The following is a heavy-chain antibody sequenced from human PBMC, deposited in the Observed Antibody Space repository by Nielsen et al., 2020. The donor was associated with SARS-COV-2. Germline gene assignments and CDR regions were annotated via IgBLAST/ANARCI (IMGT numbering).Heavy chain of an antibody. CDR2: INWNGGST. J-gene: IGHJ4*02. CDR3: ARGAFDIVVVVAATPFDY. D-gene: IGHD2-15*01. V-gene: IGHV3-20*03. Sequence: WIRQPPGKGLEWVSGINWNGGSTGYADSVKGRFTISRDNAKNSLYLQMNSLRAEDTAVYYCARGAFDIVVVVAATPFDYWGQGTLVTVSS.